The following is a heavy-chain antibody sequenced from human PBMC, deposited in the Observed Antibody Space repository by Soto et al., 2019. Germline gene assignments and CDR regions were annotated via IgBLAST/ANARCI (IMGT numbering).Heavy chain of an antibody. D-gene: IGHD3-10*01. V-gene: IGHV4-31*03. J-gene: IGHJ5*02. CDR2: IYYSGRT. CDR1: SGSISNSANH. CDR3: AKGVRGVPNWFDP. Sequence: QVQLQESGPGLVEPSQTLSLSCTFSSGSISNSANHWSWIRQHPGEGLEWIGYIYYSGRTYYSPSLKGRMTMSIDASKNQFSLKLSSVTAADTAVYYCAKGVRGVPNWFDPWGQGTLVTVSS.